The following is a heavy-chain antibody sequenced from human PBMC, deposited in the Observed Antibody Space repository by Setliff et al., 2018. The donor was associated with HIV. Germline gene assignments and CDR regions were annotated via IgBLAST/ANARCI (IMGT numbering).Heavy chain of an antibody. CDR1: GYSISSGYY. J-gene: IGHJ3*02. Sequence: AETLSLTCAVSGYSISSGYYWAWIRQPPGKGLEWIGSIYHGGTTYYNPSLKSRSTISEDTSKNQFSLSLSSVTAADTAVYYCVRDPPLTPTDADHPFDIWGQGTMVTVSS. V-gene: IGHV4-38-2*02. CDR3: VRDPPLTPTDADHPFDI. CDR2: IYHGGTT. D-gene: IGHD2-21*02.